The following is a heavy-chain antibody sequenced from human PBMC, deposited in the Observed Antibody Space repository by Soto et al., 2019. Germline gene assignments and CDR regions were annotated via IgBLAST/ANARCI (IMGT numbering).Heavy chain of an antibody. CDR2: INAGNGNT. CDR3: ARDMGFGLSDY. V-gene: IGHV1-3*01. J-gene: IGHJ4*02. Sequence: QVQLVQSGAEVKKPGASVKVSCKASGYTFTSYTMHWVRQAPGQRLEWMGWINAGNGNTKYSQKFQGRVTITRDTSASTAYMELSSLRSEDTAVYYCARDMGFGLSDYWGQGTLVTVSS. CDR1: GYTFTSYT. D-gene: IGHD3-10*01.